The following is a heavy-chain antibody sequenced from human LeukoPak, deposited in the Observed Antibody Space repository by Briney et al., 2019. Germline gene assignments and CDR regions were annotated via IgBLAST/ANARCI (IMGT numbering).Heavy chain of an antibody. CDR2: ISGGGERT. Sequence: GGSMRLASAASGFIFNNYGLNCDSHAPGKGLEWDSAISGGGERTYYADSVKGRFTISRDNSKNTLYLQMNSLRAEDTAVYYCAKEGGFMKPFDYWGQGTLVTVSS. D-gene: IGHD3-16*01. CDR1: GFIFNNYG. V-gene: IGHV3-23*01. CDR3: AKEGGFMKPFDY. J-gene: IGHJ4*02.